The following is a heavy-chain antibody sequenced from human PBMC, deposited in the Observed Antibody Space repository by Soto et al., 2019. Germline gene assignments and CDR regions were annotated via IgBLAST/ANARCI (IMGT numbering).Heavy chain of an antibody. J-gene: IGHJ4*02. D-gene: IGHD3-10*01. CDR1: GFTFSTYA. Sequence: GVSLRLSCAASGFTFSTYAMSWVRQAPGKGLEWVSTISDSGGRTYYAASVKGRFTISRDNSKNTLYLLMNSLSAEDTALYYCAKFHGSGTYYNFPDYWGQGTLVTVSS. CDR3: AKFHGSGTYYNFPDY. V-gene: IGHV3-23*01. CDR2: ISDSGGRT.